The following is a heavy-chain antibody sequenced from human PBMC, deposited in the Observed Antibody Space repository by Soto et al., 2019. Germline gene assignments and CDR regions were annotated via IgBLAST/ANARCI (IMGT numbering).Heavy chain of an antibody. CDR3: AKMSSENYYDPVFS. CDR2: ISSSGNTI. V-gene: IGHV3-11*01. J-gene: IGHJ4*02. Sequence: QVQLVESGGGLVQTSGSLRIAGGASGFTFSDYYMSWVRQAPGKGLEWVSYISSSGNTIYYGDSVKGRFTISRDNAKNSVYLQMNSLRAEDTALYFCAKMSSENYYDPVFSWGQGTLVTVSS. CDR1: GFTFSDYY. D-gene: IGHD3-22*01.